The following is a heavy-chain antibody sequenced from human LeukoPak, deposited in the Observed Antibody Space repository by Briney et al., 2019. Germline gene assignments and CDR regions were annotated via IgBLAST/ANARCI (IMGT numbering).Heavy chain of an antibody. D-gene: IGHD3-3*01. J-gene: IGHJ6*03. Sequence: SETLSLTCSVSGGSISGYYWSWIRQPPGKGLEWIGYIYTSGSTNYNPSLKSRVTISVHTSKNQFSLKLSSVTAADAAVYYCARAKQEGFLPYYYYYMDVWGKGTTVTVSS. CDR2: IYTSGST. CDR1: GGSISGYY. V-gene: IGHV4-4*09. CDR3: ARAKQEGFLPYYYYYMDV.